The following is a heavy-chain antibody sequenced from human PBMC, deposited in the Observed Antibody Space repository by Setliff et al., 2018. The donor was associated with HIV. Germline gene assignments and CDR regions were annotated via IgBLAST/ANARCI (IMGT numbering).Heavy chain of an antibody. CDR2: FDPEDGDT. Sequence: ASVKVSCNFSGYTLTELSIHWMRQAPEKGLEWMETFDPEDGDTFYAQKFQCRLTLTEDTSTYTAYMERSSLRSDDTAMYYCATDPGYSSTWYSESFQHWGQGTVVTVSS. CDR3: ATDPGYSSTWYSESFQH. V-gene: IGHV1-24*01. D-gene: IGHD6-13*01. J-gene: IGHJ1*01. CDR1: GYTLTELS.